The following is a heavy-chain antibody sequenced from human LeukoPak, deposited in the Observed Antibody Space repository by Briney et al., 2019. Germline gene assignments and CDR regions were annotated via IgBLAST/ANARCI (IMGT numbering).Heavy chain of an antibody. D-gene: IGHD4-11*01. J-gene: IGHJ4*02. CDR1: GGSFSGYY. Sequence: SETLSLTCAVYGGSFSGYYWSWIRQPPGKGLEWLGEINHSGSTNYNPSLKSRVTISVDTSKNQFSLKLSSVTAADTAVYYCARAGAATVTTDFDYWGQGTLVTVSS. CDR2: INHSGST. CDR3: ARAGAATVTTDFDY. V-gene: IGHV4-34*01.